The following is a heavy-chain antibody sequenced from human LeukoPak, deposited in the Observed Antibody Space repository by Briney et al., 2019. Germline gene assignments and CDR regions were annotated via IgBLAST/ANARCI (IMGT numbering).Heavy chain of an antibody. CDR1: GFTFSNAW. CDR2: IKQDGSET. Sequence: PGGSLRLSCAASGFTFSNAWMSWVRQAPGKGLEWVANIKQDGSETYYVDSVKGRFTISRDNVKNSLSLQMNSLRAEDTAVYYCARQRGSGCLDYWGQGTLVTVSS. CDR3: ARQRGSGCLDY. D-gene: IGHD6-19*01. J-gene: IGHJ4*02. V-gene: IGHV3-7*01.